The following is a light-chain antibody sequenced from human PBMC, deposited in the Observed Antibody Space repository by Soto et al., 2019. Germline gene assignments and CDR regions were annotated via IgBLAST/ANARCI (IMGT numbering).Light chain of an antibody. CDR3: QQHGSSPPLT. CDR2: GAS. J-gene: IGKJ5*01. V-gene: IGKV3-20*01. Sequence: IVLTQSPGTLSLSPGERATLSCRASQSVSSRSLAWYQQQSGQAPTLLLYGASSRATGIRDTFSGSGSGTAFTLPISSLEPEDFAVYYCQQHGSSPPLTFGQGTRLEIK. CDR1: QSVSSRS.